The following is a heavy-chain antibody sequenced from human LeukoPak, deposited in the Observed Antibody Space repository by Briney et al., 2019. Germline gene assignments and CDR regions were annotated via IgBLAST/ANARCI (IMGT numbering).Heavy chain of an antibody. J-gene: IGHJ4*02. CDR2: ISSSSTII. Sequence: PGGSLRLSCAASGFTFSSYSMNWVRQAPGKGREWVSYISSSSTIIYYADSVKGRFTISRDNFKSTVYLQMNSLRAEDTAVYYCAKDGHLSSSWTPLGDYWGQGTLVTVSS. D-gene: IGHD6-13*01. CDR1: GFTFSSYS. CDR3: AKDGHLSSSWTPLGDY. V-gene: IGHV3-48*01.